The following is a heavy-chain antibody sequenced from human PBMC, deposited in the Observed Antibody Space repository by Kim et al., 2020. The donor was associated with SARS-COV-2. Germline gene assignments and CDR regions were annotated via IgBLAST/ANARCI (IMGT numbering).Heavy chain of an antibody. D-gene: IGHD6-13*01. J-gene: IGHJ4*02. CDR1: GGSISSSNW. CDR3: ASHPGIAAAAPFDY. Sequence: SETLSLTCAVSGGSISSSNWWSWVRQPPGKGLEWIGEIYHSGSTNYNPSLKSRVTISVDKSKNQFSLKLSSVTAADTAVYYCASHPGIAAAAPFDYWGQGTLVTVSS. CDR2: IYHSGST. V-gene: IGHV4-4*02.